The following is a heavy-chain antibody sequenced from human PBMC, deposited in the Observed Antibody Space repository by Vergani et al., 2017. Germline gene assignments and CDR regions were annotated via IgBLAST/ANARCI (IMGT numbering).Heavy chain of an antibody. J-gene: IGHJ4*02. Sequence: QVQLVQSGAEVKKPGASVKVSCKASGYPFTSYYMHWVPQAPGQGLEWMGIINASGGSTSYAKKFQGKVTMTRDTSTSTVYMELSSLRSEDTAVYYCARTECAPAAPFDYWGQGTLVTVSS. CDR1: GYPFTSYY. CDR3: ARTECAPAAPFDY. CDR2: INASGGST. V-gene: IGHV1-46*03. D-gene: IGHD2-2*01.